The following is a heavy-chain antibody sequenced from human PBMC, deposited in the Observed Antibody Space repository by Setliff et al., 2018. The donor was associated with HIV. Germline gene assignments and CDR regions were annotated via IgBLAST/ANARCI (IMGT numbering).Heavy chain of an antibody. CDR1: GGSISSGSYY. Sequence: PSETLSLTCTVSGGSISSGSYYWSWIRQPAGKGLEWIGHIYTSGSTNYNPSLKSRVTISVDTSKNQFSLTLSSVTASDTAVYYCAREGVPAAVMWFDPWGQGTLVTVSS. CDR2: IYTSGST. J-gene: IGHJ5*02. V-gene: IGHV4-61*09. CDR3: AREGVPAAVMWFDP. D-gene: IGHD2-2*01.